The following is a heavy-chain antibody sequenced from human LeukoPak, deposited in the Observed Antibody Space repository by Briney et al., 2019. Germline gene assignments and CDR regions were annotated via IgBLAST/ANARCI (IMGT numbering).Heavy chain of an antibody. D-gene: IGHD3-22*01. CDR2: IYTSGST. CDR1: GGSNSSGSYY. Sequence: PSETLSLTCTVSGGSNSSGSYYWSWIRQPAGKGLEWIGRIYTSGSTNYNPSLKSRVTISVDTSKNQFSLKLSSVTAADTAVYYCARDLYYYDSSVGYWGQGTLVTVSS. V-gene: IGHV4-61*02. J-gene: IGHJ4*02. CDR3: ARDLYYYDSSVGY.